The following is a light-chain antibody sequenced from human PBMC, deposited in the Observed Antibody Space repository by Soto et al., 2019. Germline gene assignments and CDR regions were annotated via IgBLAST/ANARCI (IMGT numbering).Light chain of an antibody. CDR1: QSVSSN. J-gene: IGKJ4*01. V-gene: IGKV3-15*01. Sequence: EIVMTQSPATLSVFPGERATLSCRASQSVSSNLAWYQQKPGQVPRLLIYGASTRASGIPARVSGSGSGTEFTLTISSLQSEDFAVYYCQQYNDWPLTFGGGTKVEIK. CDR2: GAS. CDR3: QQYNDWPLT.